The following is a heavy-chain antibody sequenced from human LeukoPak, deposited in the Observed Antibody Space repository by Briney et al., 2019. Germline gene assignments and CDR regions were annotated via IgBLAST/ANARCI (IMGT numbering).Heavy chain of an antibody. CDR2: ISSSSSYM. D-gene: IGHD4-17*01. CDR3: AREDGEGFDP. V-gene: IGHV3-21*01. CDR1: GFTFSSYS. Sequence: GGSLRLSCAASGFTFSSYSMNWVRQAPGKGLEWVSSISSSSSYMYYADSVKGRFTISRDNAKNSLYLQMNSLRAEDTAVYYCAREDGEGFDPWGQGTLVTVSS. J-gene: IGHJ5*02.